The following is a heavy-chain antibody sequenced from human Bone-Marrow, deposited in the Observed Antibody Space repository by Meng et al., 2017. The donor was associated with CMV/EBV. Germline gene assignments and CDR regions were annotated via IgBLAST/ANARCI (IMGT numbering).Heavy chain of an antibody. CDR3: ARGSCSGYEPADY. CDR1: GFTFRNHA. CDR2: MYSAGGNI. Sequence: GESLKISCAASGFTFRNHAMSWFRQAPGKGLEWVSIMYSAGGNIYYADSVKGRFTISRDFSKSTLYLQMNSLRAEDTAVYYCARGSCSGYEPADYWGLGTLVTVSS. V-gene: IGHV3-23*03. D-gene: IGHD3-10*02. J-gene: IGHJ4*02.